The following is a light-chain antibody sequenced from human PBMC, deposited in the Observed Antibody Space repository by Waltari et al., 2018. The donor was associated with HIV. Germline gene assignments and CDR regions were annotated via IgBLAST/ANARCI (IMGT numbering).Light chain of an antibody. J-gene: IGLJ2*01. CDR1: SSNIGSNY. V-gene: IGLV1-47*01. CDR3: AAWDDSLRGV. Sequence: QSVLTQPPSASGTPGQRVTISCSGSSSNIGSNYVYWYQQLPGTAPKLLIYNNNRRPSGFPDRFSGSKSGTSASLAISGLRSEDEADYYCAAWDDSLRGVFGGGTKVTVL. CDR2: NNN.